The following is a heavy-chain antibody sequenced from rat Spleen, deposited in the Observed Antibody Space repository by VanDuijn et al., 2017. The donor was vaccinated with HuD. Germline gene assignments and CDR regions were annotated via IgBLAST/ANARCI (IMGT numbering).Heavy chain of an antibody. CDR3: GRRGYYDAPGVMDA. Sequence: EVQLVESGGGLVQPGRSLKLSCAASGFTFSNYDMAWVRQAPTKGLEWVASISTGGGNTYYRDSVKGRFTISRDNAKSTLYLQMDSLRSEDTATYYCGRRGYYDAPGVMDAWGQGASVTVSS. J-gene: IGHJ4*01. CDR2: ISTGGGNT. V-gene: IGHV5S23*01. CDR1: GFTFSNYD. D-gene: IGHD1-12*01.